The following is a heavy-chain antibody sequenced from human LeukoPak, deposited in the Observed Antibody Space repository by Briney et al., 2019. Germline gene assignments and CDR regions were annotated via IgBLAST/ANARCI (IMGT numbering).Heavy chain of an antibody. Sequence: SETLSLTCTVSGGSISSYYWSWIRQPPGKGLEWIGYIYTSGSTNYNPSPKSRVTISVDTSKNQFSLKLSSVTAADTAVYYCARITVVKAYYYYYMDVWGKGTTVTVSS. V-gene: IGHV4-4*09. D-gene: IGHD4-23*01. CDR3: ARITVVKAYYYYYMDV. J-gene: IGHJ6*03. CDR2: IYTSGST. CDR1: GGSISSYY.